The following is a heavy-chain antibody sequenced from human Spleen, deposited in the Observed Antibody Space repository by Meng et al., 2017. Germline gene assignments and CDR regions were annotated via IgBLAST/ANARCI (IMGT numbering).Heavy chain of an antibody. D-gene: IGHD6-13*01. J-gene: IGHJ6*02. Sequence: GESLKISCAASGFTFNNYSMNWVRQAPGKGLEWVSSISSSTSYIYYADSVKGRFTISRDNAKNSLYLQMNSLRAEDTAVYYCARDNSTIWAGYGMDVWGLGTTVTVSS. CDR3: ARDNSTIWAGYGMDV. CDR1: GFTFNNYS. CDR2: ISSSTSYI. V-gene: IGHV3-21*01.